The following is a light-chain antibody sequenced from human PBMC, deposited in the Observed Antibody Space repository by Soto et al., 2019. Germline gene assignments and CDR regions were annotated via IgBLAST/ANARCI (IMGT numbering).Light chain of an antibody. Sequence: SVLTQPRSVSGPPGQSVTISCTGTSSDVGRYDYVSWYQQHPGKAPKLIVYDVTERPSGVPDRFSGSKSGNTASLTISGLQAEDEADYSCCSFAGSYSYVFGTGTKVTVL. V-gene: IGLV2-11*01. CDR2: DVT. CDR3: CSFAGSYSYV. CDR1: SSDVGRYDY. J-gene: IGLJ1*01.